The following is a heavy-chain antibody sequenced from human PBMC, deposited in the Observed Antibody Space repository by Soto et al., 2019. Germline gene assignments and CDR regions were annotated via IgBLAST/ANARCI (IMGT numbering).Heavy chain of an antibody. CDR3: ARYGSGSSVWFDP. Sequence: PSETLSLTCTVSGGSINSGGYYWNWIRQHPGKGLEWIGYIYYSGSTYYNPSLKSRVTISVDTSKNQFSLKLSSVTAADTAAYYCARYGSGSSVWFDPWGQGTLVTVSS. V-gene: IGHV4-31*03. J-gene: IGHJ5*02. CDR2: IYYSGST. CDR1: GGSINSGGYY. D-gene: IGHD3-10*01.